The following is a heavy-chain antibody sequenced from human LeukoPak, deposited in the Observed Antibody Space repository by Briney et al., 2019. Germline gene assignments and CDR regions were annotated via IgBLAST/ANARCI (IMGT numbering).Heavy chain of an antibody. CDR3: ARQLAAAGNY. J-gene: IGHJ4*02. CDR1: GGSISSSSHY. D-gene: IGHD6-13*01. Sequence: SETLSLTCTVSGGSISSSSHYWGWIRQLPGKGLEWIGNIYYSGSTYYNPSLKSRVTISVDTSKNQFSLKLSSVTAADTAVYYCARQLAAAGNYWGQGTLVTVSS. V-gene: IGHV4-39*01. CDR2: IYYSGST.